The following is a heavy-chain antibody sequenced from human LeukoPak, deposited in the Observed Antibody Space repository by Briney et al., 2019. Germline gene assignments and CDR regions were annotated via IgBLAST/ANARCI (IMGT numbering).Heavy chain of an antibody. D-gene: IGHD3-22*01. CDR1: GGSINNYY. J-gene: IGHJ4*02. Sequence: SETLSLTCTVSGGSINNYYWSWIRQPAGKGLEWIGRIYSSGTTNYNPSLKSRVTMSVDTSKNQLSLKLTSVTAADTAVYYCARDDSSGYWGQGTLVTVSS. CDR2: IYSSGTT. V-gene: IGHV4-4*07. CDR3: ARDDSSGY.